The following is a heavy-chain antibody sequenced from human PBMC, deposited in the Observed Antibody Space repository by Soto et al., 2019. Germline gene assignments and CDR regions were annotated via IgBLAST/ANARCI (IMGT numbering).Heavy chain of an antibody. D-gene: IGHD6-13*01. Sequence: GGSLRISCGASGFTFNDSTMHWVRQAPGKGLEWVSLISWDGGSTYYADSVKGRFTISRDNSKNSLYLQMNSLRTEDTALYYCAKGQLSSSWPTDYYYYGMDVWGQGTTVTVSS. CDR3: AKGQLSSSWPTDYYYYGMDV. CDR2: ISWDGGST. CDR1: GFTFNDST. V-gene: IGHV3-43*01. J-gene: IGHJ6*02.